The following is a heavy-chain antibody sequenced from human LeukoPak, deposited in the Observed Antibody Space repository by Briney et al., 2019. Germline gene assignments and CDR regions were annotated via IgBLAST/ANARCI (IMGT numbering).Heavy chain of an antibody. V-gene: IGHV3-23*01. CDR1: GFTFSNYG. CDR3: ASEQLERSYYFDY. Sequence: PGGSLRLSCAASGFTFSNYGMHWVRQAPGKGLEWVSAISGSGGSTYYADSVKGRFTISRDNSKNTLYLQMNSLRAEDTAVYYCASEQLERSYYFDYWGQGTLVTVSS. J-gene: IGHJ4*02. CDR2: ISGSGGST. D-gene: IGHD1-1*01.